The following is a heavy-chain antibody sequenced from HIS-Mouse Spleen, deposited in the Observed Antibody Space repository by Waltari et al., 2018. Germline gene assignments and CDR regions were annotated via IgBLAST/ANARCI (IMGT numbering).Heavy chain of an antibody. CDR1: GFTLSSYG. Sequence: QVQLVESWGGVVQPGRSLRLSCAASGFTLSSYGVPWVRQAPGKGLEWVAVISYDGSNKYYADSVKGRFTISRDNSKNTLYLQMNSLRAEDTAVYYCAKDKHHAFDYWGQGTLVTVSS. CDR2: ISYDGSNK. J-gene: IGHJ4*02. V-gene: IGHV3-30*18. CDR3: AKDKHHAFDY.